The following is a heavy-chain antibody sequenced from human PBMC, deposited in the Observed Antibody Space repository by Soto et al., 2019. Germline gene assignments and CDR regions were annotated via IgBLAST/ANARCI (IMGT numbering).Heavy chain of an antibody. Sequence: ASVKVSCKVSGYTLTELSMHWVRQAPGKGLEWMGGFDPEDGETIYAQKLQGRVTMTTDTSTSTAYMELRSLRSDDTAVYYCARDGHGGYVSDFDYWGQGTLVTVSS. CDR2: FDPEDGET. J-gene: IGHJ4*02. CDR1: GYTLTELS. D-gene: IGHD5-12*01. CDR3: ARDGHGGYVSDFDY. V-gene: IGHV1-24*01.